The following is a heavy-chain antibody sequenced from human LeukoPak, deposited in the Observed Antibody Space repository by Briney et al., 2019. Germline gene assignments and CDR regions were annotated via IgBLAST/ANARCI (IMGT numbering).Heavy chain of an antibody. J-gene: IGHJ4*02. D-gene: IGHD4-17*01. CDR1: GGSISSYY. Sequence: SETLSLTCTVSGGSISSYYWSWIRQPPGKGLEWIGYIYYSGSTNYNPSLKSRVTISVDTSKNQFSLKLSSMTAADTAVYYCASHVTVIRAATVDYWGQGTLVTVSS. CDR3: ASHVTVIRAATVDY. CDR2: IYYSGST. V-gene: IGHV4-59*01.